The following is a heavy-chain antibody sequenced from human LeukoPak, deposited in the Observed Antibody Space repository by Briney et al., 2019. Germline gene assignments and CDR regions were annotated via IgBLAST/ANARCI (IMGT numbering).Heavy chain of an antibody. D-gene: IGHD6-13*01. V-gene: IGHV4-39*07. CDR2: IYYSGIT. CDR3: ARVAAAGNYYFDY. Sequence: SETLSLTCTVSGGSISSGSYYWGWIRQPPGKGLEWIGNIYYSGITYYNPSLKSRVTISVDTSKNQFSLKLSSVTAADTAIYYCARVAAAGNYYFDYWGQGTLVTVSS. J-gene: IGHJ4*02. CDR1: GGSISSGSYY.